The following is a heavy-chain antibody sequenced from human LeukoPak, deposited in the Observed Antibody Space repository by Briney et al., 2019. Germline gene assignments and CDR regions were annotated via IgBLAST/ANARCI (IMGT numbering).Heavy chain of an antibody. J-gene: IGHJ4*02. CDR2: ISSSGSTI. CDR3: ARDGGSYSGSYYFDY. D-gene: IGHD5-12*01. CDR1: GFTVSSNY. Sequence: GGSLRLSCAASGFTVSSNYMSWVRQAPGKGLEWVSYISSSGSTIYYADSVKGRFTISRDNAKNSLYLQMNSLRAEDTAVYYCARDGGSYSGSYYFDYWGQGTLVTVSS. V-gene: IGHV3-11*01.